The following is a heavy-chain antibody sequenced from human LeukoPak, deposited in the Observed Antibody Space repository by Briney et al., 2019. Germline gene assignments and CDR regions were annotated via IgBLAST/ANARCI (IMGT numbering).Heavy chain of an antibody. CDR1: GGPFSSYA. J-gene: IGHJ4*02. CDR3: ARWYYYGSGSYSYYFDY. CDR2: IIPILGIA. Sequence: SVKVSFKASGGPFSSYAISWVRQAPGQGLEWMGRIIPILGIANYAQKFQGRVTITADKSTSTAYMELSSLRSEDTAVYYCARWYYYGSGSYSYYFDYWGQGTLVTVSS. V-gene: IGHV1-69*04. D-gene: IGHD3-10*01.